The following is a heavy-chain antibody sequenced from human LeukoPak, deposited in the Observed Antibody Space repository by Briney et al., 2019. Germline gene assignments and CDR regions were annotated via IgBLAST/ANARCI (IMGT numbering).Heavy chain of an antibody. CDR1: GFTFSRYS. D-gene: IGHD4-17*01. Sequence: GSLRLSCAASGFTFSRYSMNWVRQAPGKGLEWIGSIYYSVSTYYNPSLKSRVTISVDTSKNQFSLKLSSVTAADTAVYYCARVPTVTFFDYWGQGTLVTVSS. V-gene: IGHV4-38-2*01. CDR3: ARVPTVTFFDY. CDR2: IYYSVST. J-gene: IGHJ4*02.